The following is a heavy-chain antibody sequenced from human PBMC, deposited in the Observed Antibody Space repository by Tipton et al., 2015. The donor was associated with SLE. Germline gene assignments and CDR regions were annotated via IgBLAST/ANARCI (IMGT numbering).Heavy chain of an antibody. CDR2: INAGNGNT. D-gene: IGHD3-22*01. CDR3: ARGCYDSSGYYARMDV. J-gene: IGHJ6*02. CDR1: GYTFTSYA. Sequence: QSGPEVKKPGASVKVSCKASGYTFTSYAMHWVRQAPGQRLEWMGWINAGNGNTKYSQKFQGRVTITRDTSASTAYMELSSLRSEDTAVYYCARGCYDSSGYYARMDVWGQGTTVTVSS. V-gene: IGHV1-3*01.